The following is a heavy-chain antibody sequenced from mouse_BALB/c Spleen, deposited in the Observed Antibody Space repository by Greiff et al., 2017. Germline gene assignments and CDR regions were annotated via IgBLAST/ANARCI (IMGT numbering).Heavy chain of an antibody. V-gene: IGHV10-1*02. J-gene: IGHJ4*01. CDR3: VRHDGYYDAMDY. CDR2: IRSKSNNYAT. D-gene: IGHD2-3*01. CDR1: GFTFNTYA. Sequence: EVQLVESGGGLVQPKGSLKLSCAASGFTFNTYAMNWVRQAPGKGLEWVARIRSKSNNYATYYADSVKDRFTISRDDSQSMLYPQMNNLKTEDTAMYYCVRHDGYYDAMDYWGQGTSVTVSS.